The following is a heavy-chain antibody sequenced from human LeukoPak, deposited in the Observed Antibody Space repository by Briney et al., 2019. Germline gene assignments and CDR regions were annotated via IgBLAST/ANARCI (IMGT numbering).Heavy chain of an antibody. D-gene: IGHD4-17*01. CDR3: AREGTVTRWFYDL. V-gene: IGHV4-59*01. CDR1: GGSISNYY. CDR2: IYYSGAT. Sequence: KPSEPLSLTCTVSGGSISNYYWSWIRQPPGKGLEWIGYIYYSGATNYNPSLKSRVTISVDTSKNQFSLKLSSVTAADTAVYYCAREGTVTRWFYDLWGRGTLVTVSS. J-gene: IGHJ2*01.